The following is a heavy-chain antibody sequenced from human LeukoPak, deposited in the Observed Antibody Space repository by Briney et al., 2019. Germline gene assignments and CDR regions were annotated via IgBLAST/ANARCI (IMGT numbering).Heavy chain of an antibody. J-gene: IGHJ4*02. Sequence: PSETLSLTCAVYGGSFSGYYWSWIRQPPGKGLEWIGEINRSGSTNYNPSLKSRVTISVDTSKNQFSLKLSSVTAADTAVYYCARGMCSGGSCPPGYYFDYWGQGTLVTVSS. CDR1: GGSFSGYY. V-gene: IGHV4-34*01. CDR3: ARGMCSGGSCPPGYYFDY. D-gene: IGHD2-15*01. CDR2: INRSGST.